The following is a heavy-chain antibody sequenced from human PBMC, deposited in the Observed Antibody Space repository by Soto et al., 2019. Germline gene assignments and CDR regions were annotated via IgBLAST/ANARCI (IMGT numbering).Heavy chain of an antibody. Sequence: PSETLSLTCAVSGYSISSGYYWGWIRQPPGKGLEWIGYIYYSGSTYYNPSLKSRITISVDTSKTQFSLILSSVTAADTAVFYCAREVNNYYGMDVWGQGTTVTVSS. CDR1: GYSISSGYY. CDR2: IYYSGST. J-gene: IGHJ6*02. CDR3: AREVNNYYGMDV. V-gene: IGHV4-38-2*02.